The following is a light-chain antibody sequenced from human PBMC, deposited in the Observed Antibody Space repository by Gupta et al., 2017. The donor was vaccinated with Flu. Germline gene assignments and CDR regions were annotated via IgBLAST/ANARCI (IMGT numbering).Light chain of an antibody. V-gene: IGKV3-15*01. CDR1: QSVSSN. CDR2: GAS. CDR3: QQYDDWPPIP. J-gene: IGKJ5*01. Sequence: EIVMTLSPDTLSVSPGERATLSCRASQSVSSNIAWYQQRPGQAPRLLIYGASTRATGIAARFSGSGSGTEFTLTISSLLSEDFAVYYCQQYDDWPPIPFGQGTRLEIK.